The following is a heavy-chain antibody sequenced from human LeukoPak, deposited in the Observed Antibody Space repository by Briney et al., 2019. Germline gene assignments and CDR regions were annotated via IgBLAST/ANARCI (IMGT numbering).Heavy chain of an antibody. CDR3: ARDDRDGYNYSGYYFDY. D-gene: IGHD5-24*01. J-gene: IGHJ4*02. V-gene: IGHV4-4*07. CDR2: IYISGST. CDR1: GGSISSYY. Sequence: NPSETLSLTCTVSGGSISSYYWSWIRQPAGKGLEWIGRIYISGSTNYNPSLKNRVTMSVDTSKNQFSLKLSSVTAADTAVYYCARDDRDGYNYSGYYFDYWGQGTLVTVSS.